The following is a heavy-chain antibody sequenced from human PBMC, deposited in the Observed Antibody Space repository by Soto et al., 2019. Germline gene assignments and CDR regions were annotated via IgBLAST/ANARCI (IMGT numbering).Heavy chain of an antibody. J-gene: IGHJ4*02. V-gene: IGHV1-2*02. D-gene: IGHD1-26*01. CDR3: AREHSGVGATSLDY. CDR2: INPNSGGT. Sequence: GASVMVSCKASGYTFTGYYMHWVRQAPGQGLEWMGWINPNSGGTNYAQKFQGRVTMTRDTSISTAYMELSRLRSDDTAVYYCAREHSGVGATSLDYWGQGTLVTVSS. CDR1: GYTFTGYY.